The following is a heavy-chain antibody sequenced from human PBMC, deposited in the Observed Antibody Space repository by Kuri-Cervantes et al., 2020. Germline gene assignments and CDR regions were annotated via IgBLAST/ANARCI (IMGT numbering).Heavy chain of an antibody. CDR2: INHSGST. CDR1: GGSFSGYY. Sequence: SETLSLTCAVYGGSFSGYYWSWIRQPPGKGLEWIGEINHSGSTNYNPSLKSRVTISVDTSKNQFSLKLSSVTAADTALYYCARGSWKSISGAFDFWGQGTTVTVSS. J-gene: IGHJ3*01. D-gene: IGHD6-13*01. CDR3: ARGSWKSISGAFDF. V-gene: IGHV4-34*01.